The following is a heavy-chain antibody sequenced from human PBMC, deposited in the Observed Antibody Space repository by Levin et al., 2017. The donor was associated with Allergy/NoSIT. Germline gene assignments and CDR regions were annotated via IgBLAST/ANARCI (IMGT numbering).Heavy chain of an antibody. CDR1: GFSFRSFG. CDR2: ISYDESDK. CDR3: AKDVVFGTSSWSLDF. Sequence: GESLKISCAASGFSFRSFGMHWVRQAPGKGLEWVAVISYDESDKFYADSVKGRFTISRDNTKNTLYLQMNSLRREDAAVYYCAKDVVFGTSSWSLDFWGQGTLVTLSS. D-gene: IGHD6-13*01. J-gene: IGHJ4*02. V-gene: IGHV3-30*18.